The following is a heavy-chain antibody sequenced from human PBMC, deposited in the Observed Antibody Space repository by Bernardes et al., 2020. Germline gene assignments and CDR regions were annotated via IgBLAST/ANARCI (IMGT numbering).Heavy chain of an antibody. D-gene: IGHD5-12*01. CDR3: AKGGGSWSFDY. J-gene: IGHJ4*02. CDR2: ISDNGVAT. Sequence: GGSLRLSCAASKFSFSNYAVSWVRQAPGKGLEWVSTISDNGVATYYADSVKGRFTISRDNSKNMLYLRMDSLRPEDTAVYYCAKGGGSWSFDYWGQGTLVTVAS. V-gene: IGHV3-23*01. CDR1: KFSFSNYA.